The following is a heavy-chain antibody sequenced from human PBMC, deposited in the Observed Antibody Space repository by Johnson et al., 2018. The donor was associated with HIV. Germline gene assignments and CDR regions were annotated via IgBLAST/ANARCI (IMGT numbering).Heavy chain of an antibody. CDR1: GFTFSSYA. J-gene: IGHJ3*01. D-gene: IGHD1-26*01. V-gene: IGHV3-30-3*01. Sequence: QVLLVESGGGVVQPGRSLRLSCAASGFTFSSYAMHWVRQAPGKGLEWVAVISYDGSNKYYADSVKGRFTISRDTSKNTLYLQMNSLRAEDTAVYYCARDLPGIYDAFDLWGQGTKVTISS. CDR3: ARDLPGIYDAFDL. CDR2: ISYDGSNK.